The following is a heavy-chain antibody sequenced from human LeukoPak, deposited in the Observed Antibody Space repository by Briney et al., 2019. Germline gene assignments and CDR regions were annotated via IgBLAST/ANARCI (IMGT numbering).Heavy chain of an antibody. Sequence: ASVKVSCKASGYTFTSYYMHWVRQAPGQGLEWMGIINPSGGNTSYAQKFQGRVTMTRDTSTSTVYMELSSLRSEDTAVYYCARAVYEDAFDIWGQGTMVTVSS. D-gene: IGHD2-8*01. CDR3: ARAVYEDAFDI. CDR2: INPSGGNT. CDR1: GYTFTSYY. V-gene: IGHV1-46*01. J-gene: IGHJ3*02.